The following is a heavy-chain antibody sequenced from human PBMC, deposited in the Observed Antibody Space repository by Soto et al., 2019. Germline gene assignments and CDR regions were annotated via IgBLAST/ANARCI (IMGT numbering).Heavy chain of an antibody. CDR1: GYTFTAYY. J-gene: IGHJ6*02. CDR2: INPKFGDT. D-gene: IGHD3-10*01. CDR3: ARNMDYYYGPGSGNGHGF. Sequence: QVQLVQSGAEVKEPGDSVRVSCEASGYTFTAYYIHWVRQAPGQGLEWMGWINPKFGDTTYAQDFQGRVSMTRDMSMSTVYMDLSRLTSDDTAIYYGARNMDYYYGPGSGNGHGFWGQGTTVTVFS. V-gene: IGHV1-2*02.